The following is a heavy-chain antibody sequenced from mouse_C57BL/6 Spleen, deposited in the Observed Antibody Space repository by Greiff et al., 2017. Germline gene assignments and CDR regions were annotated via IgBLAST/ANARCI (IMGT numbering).Heavy chain of an antibody. Sequence: EVQRVESGGDLVKPGGSLKLSCAASGFTFSSYGMSWVRQTPDKRLEWVATISSGGSYTYYPDSVKGRFTISRDNAKNTLYLQMSRLKSEDTAMYYCARGDSSGLYYAMDYWGQGTSVTVSS. CDR1: GFTFSSYG. D-gene: IGHD3-2*02. CDR2: ISSGGSYT. J-gene: IGHJ4*01. V-gene: IGHV5-6*01. CDR3: ARGDSSGLYYAMDY.